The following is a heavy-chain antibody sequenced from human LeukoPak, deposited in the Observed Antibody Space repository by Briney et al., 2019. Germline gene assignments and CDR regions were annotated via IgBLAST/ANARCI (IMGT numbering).Heavy chain of an antibody. Sequence: SETLSLTCTVSGDSINRGGYYWSWIRQHPGKGLEWIGHIYYSGSTYYNPSLKSRINISVDTSKSHFSLKLSSVTAADTAVYYCARVKTAPKYYFDYWGQGTLVTVSS. CDR1: GDSINRGGYY. CDR3: ARVKTAPKYYFDY. CDR2: IYYSGST. J-gene: IGHJ4*02. V-gene: IGHV4-31*03. D-gene: IGHD5-18*01.